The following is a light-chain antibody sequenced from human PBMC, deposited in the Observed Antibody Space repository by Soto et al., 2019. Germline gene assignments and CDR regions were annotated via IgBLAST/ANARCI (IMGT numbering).Light chain of an antibody. J-gene: IGLJ1*01. Sequence: QSALTQPASVSGSPGQSITISCTGTSSDVGGYKYVSWFQQYPGKVPKLIIYEVNDRPSGVSNRFSASKSGNTASLTSSGLQAEDDADYYCSSYTRQSTYVFGTGTKRTVL. CDR1: SSDVGGYKY. CDR3: SSYTRQSTYV. V-gene: IGLV2-14*03. CDR2: EVN.